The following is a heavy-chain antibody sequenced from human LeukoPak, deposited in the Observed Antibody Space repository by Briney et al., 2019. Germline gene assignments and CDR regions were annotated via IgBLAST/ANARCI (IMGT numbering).Heavy chain of an antibody. D-gene: IGHD3-22*01. Sequence: SETLSLTCAVYGGSFSGYSWSWIRQPPGKGLEWIGEINHSGSTNYNPSLKSRVTISVDSSKNQFSLKLSSVTGADAAVYYCARGASGYYRQDWFDPWGQGTLVTVSS. V-gene: IGHV4-34*01. CDR1: GGSFSGYS. CDR2: INHSGST. J-gene: IGHJ5*02. CDR3: ARGASGYYRQDWFDP.